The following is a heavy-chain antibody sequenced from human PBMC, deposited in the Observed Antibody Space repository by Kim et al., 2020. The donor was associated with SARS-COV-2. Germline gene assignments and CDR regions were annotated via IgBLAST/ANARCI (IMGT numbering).Heavy chain of an antibody. Sequence: FQGRVTMTRDTSTSTVYMELSSLRSEDTAVYYCARDLGYSSGWESRAFDIWGQGTMVTVSS. V-gene: IGHV1-46*01. J-gene: IGHJ3*02. CDR3: ARDLGYSSGWESRAFDI. D-gene: IGHD6-19*01.